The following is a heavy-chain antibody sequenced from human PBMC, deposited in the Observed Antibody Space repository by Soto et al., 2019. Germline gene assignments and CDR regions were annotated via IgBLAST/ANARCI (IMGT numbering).Heavy chain of an antibody. CDR1: GFTFSDYY. Sequence: PGGSLRLSCAASGFTFSDYYMSWIRQAPGKGLEWVSYISSSSSYTNYADSVKGRFTISRDNAKNSLYLQMNSLRAEDTAVYYCARDSSGYYEGPDYWGQGTLVTVSS. J-gene: IGHJ4*01. V-gene: IGHV3-11*05. CDR3: ARDSSGYYEGPDY. CDR2: ISSSSSYT. D-gene: IGHD3-22*01.